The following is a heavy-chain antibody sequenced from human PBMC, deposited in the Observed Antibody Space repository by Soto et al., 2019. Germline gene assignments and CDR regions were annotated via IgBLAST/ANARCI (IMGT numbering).Heavy chain of an antibody. D-gene: IGHD6-13*01. J-gene: IGHJ3*02. CDR2: IDPSDSYT. V-gene: IGHV5-10-1*01. Sequence: GESLKISCKGSGYSFTSYWISWVRQMPGKGLEWMGRIDPSDSYTNYSPSFQGHVTISAGKSISTAYLQWSSLKASDTAMYYCARERVVAAAGNGAFDIWGQGTMVTVSS. CDR1: GYSFTSYW. CDR3: ARERVVAAAGNGAFDI.